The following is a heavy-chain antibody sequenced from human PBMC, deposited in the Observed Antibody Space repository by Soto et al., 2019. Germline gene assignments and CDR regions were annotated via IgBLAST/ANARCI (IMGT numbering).Heavy chain of an antibody. Sequence: PGGSLRLSCAASGFTFSGSAMHWVRQASGKGLEWVGRIRSRANSYATAYAASVKGRFTISRDDSKNTAYLQMNSLKTEDTAVYYCTRTGPYYYGMDVWGQGTTVT. V-gene: IGHV3-73*01. CDR1: GFTFSGSA. CDR3: TRTGPYYYGMDV. J-gene: IGHJ6*02. CDR2: IRSRANSYAT.